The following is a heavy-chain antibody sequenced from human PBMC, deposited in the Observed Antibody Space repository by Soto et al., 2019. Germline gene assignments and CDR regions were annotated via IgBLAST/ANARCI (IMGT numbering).Heavy chain of an antibody. CDR1: GESFSGYI. CDR2: INHSGSA. Sequence: SETLSLTCAVYGESFSGYIWTWIRQTPEKGLQWIGQINHSGSAYYNPSLKSRVTISVHTSNSQFSLELSSVTAADTAVYYCARGLITGSHYSGGWYYFDSWGQGTQVTVSS. V-gene: IGHV4-34*01. J-gene: IGHJ4*02. CDR3: ARGLITGSHYSGGWYYFDS. D-gene: IGHD6-19*01.